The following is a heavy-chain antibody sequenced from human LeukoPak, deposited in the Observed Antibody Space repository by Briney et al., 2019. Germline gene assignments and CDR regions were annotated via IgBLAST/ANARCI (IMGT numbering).Heavy chain of an antibody. V-gene: IGHV3-23*01. CDR2: ISGSGGGR. CDR3: AKDRGWLQFDY. D-gene: IGHD5-24*01. CDR1: GFTFSSYV. J-gene: IGHJ4*02. Sequence: PGGSLRLSCAVSGFTFSSYVMSWVRQAPGKGLEWVSTISGSGGGRYYADSVKGRFTISRDNARNSLYLQMNSLRAEDTAVYYCAKDRGWLQFDYWGRGTLVTVSS.